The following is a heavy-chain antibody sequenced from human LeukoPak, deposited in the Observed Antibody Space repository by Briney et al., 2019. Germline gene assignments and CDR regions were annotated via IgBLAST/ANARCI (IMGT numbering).Heavy chain of an antibody. CDR3: AHQVPPNDEFFDH. V-gene: IGHV3-23*01. CDR2: ISNTGRAT. Sequence: PGGSLRLSCVASGFTFSSYSMHWVRQAPGEGLEWLSGISNTGRATDYADSIKGRFTISRDNSKNTVFLQMNSLRAEDTAEYFCAHQVPPNDEFFDHWGQGTLVIVSS. J-gene: IGHJ5*02. CDR1: GFTFSSYS.